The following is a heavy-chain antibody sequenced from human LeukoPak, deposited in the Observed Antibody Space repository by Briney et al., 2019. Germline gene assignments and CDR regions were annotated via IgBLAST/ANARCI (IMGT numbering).Heavy chain of an antibody. D-gene: IGHD3-3*01. CDR3: ARDSAPGDYDFWSGYYTSRFDY. CDR2: IKNDGTVK. V-gene: IGHV3-7*01. Sequence: GGSLRLSCAASGFTFSYHWMTWVRQAPGKGLEWVANIKNDGTVKNYVDSVKGRFTISRDNAKNSLYLQMNSLRAEDTAVYYCARDSAPGDYDFWSGYYTSRFDYWGQGTLVTVSS. CDR1: GFTFSYHW. J-gene: IGHJ4*02.